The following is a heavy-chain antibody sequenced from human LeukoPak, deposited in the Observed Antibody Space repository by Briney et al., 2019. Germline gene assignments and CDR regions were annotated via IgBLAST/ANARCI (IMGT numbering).Heavy chain of an antibody. V-gene: IGHV1-2*06. CDR2: INPNSGGT. CDR1: GYTFTGYY. D-gene: IGHD6-19*01. Sequence: ASVNVSCKASGYTFTGYYMHWVRQAPGQGLEWIGRINPNSGGTNYAQKFQGRVTMTRDTSISTAYMELSRLRSDDTAVYYCAREKSSGWYRYWGQGTLVTVSS. CDR3: AREKSSGWYRY. J-gene: IGHJ4*02.